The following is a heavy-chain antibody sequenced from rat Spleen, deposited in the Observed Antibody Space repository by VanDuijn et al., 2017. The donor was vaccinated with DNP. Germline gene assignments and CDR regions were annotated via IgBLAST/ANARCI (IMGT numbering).Heavy chain of an antibody. J-gene: IGHJ4*01. CDR3: AGWPGYNPPYAMDA. CDR2: ISSAGST. CDR1: GYSITSAYR. V-gene: IGHV3-3*01. Sequence: EVQLQESGPGLVKPSQSLSLTCSVTGYSITSAYRWNWIRKFPGNKLEWMGFISSAGSTNYNPSLKSRISITRDKSKNKFFLQVNSVTTEDTATDYCAGWPGYNPPYAMDAWGQGTSVTVSS. D-gene: IGHD1-4*01.